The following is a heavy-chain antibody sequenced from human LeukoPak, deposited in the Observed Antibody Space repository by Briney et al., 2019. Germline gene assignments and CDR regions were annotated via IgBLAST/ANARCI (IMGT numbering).Heavy chain of an antibody. CDR1: GGSISSGSYY. CDR2: IYTSGST. Sequence: PSQTLSLTCTVSGGSISSGSYYWGWLRQPAGKGLEWIGRIYTSGSTNYNPSLKSRVTISVDTSKNQFSLKLSSVTAADTAVYYCARAPGVGYDFDYWGQGTLVTVSS. J-gene: IGHJ4*02. V-gene: IGHV4-61*02. D-gene: IGHD3-3*01. CDR3: ARAPGVGYDFDY.